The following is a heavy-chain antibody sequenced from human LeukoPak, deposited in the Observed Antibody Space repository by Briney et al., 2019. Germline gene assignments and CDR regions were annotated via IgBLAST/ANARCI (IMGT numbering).Heavy chain of an antibody. J-gene: IGHJ4*02. Sequence: ASVKVSRKASGYTFTGYYMHWVRQAPGQGLEWMGWINPNSGGTNYAQKFQGRVTMTRDTSISTAYMELSRLRSDDTAVYYCARVTNYGDPPYYFDYWGQGTLVTVSS. V-gene: IGHV1-2*02. CDR3: ARVTNYGDPPYYFDY. CDR1: GYTFTGYY. CDR2: INPNSGGT. D-gene: IGHD4-17*01.